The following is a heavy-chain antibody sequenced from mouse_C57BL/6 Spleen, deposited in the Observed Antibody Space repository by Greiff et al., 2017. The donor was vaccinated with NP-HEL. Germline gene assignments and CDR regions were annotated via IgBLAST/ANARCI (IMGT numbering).Heavy chain of an antibody. D-gene: IGHD1-1*01. J-gene: IGHJ1*03. V-gene: IGHV1-82*01. CDR3: ASPYYYGSSTGYFDV. Sequence: QVQLQQSGPELVKPGASVKISCKASGYAFSSSWMNWVKQRPGKGLEWIGRIYPGDGDTNYNGKFKGKATLTADKSSSTAYMQLSSLTSEDSAVYFCASPYYYGSSTGYFDVWGTGTTVTVSS. CDR1: GYAFSSSW. CDR2: IYPGDGDT.